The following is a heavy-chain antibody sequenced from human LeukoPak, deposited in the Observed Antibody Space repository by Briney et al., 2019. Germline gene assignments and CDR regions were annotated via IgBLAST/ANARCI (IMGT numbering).Heavy chain of an antibody. CDR1: GGSISSYY. CDR2: IYYSGST. J-gene: IGHJ4*02. CDR3: ASIDY. Sequence: SETLSLTCTVSGGSISSYYWSWIRQPPGKGLEWIGYIYYSGSTNYNPSLKSRVTISVDTSKNQFSLKLSSVTAADTAVYYCASIDYWGQGTLVTVSS. V-gene: IGHV4-59*12.